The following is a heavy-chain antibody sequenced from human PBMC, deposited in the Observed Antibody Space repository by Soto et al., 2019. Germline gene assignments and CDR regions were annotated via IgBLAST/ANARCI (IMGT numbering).Heavy chain of an antibody. CDR2: IYSGGST. J-gene: IGHJ4*02. CDR1: GFTVSNNY. V-gene: IGHV3-66*01. CDR3: ARDRTSTLSAPLGY. Sequence: EVQLVESGGGLVQPGGSLRLSCAASGFTVSNNYMSWVRQAPGKGLEWVSVIYSGGSTYYADSVKGRFTISRDNSKNTLYLQMNSLRAEDTAVYYCARDRTSTLSAPLGYWGQGTLVTVSS. D-gene: IGHD2-8*01.